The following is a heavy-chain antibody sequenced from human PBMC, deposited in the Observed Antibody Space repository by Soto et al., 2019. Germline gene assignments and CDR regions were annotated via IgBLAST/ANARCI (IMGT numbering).Heavy chain of an antibody. Sequence: QVHLVQSATEVKMPGASVKLSCKASGYTFTNYAIHWVRQAPGQRLEWMVWINAGNGHTKYSQKFQGRVTVTRDPAANTAYMELSSLRSEDTAVYYCARGRWTQTTADYCLDYWGQGTLVTVSS. CDR2: INAGNGHT. D-gene: IGHD1-1*01. CDR1: GYTFTNYA. CDR3: ARGRWTQTTADYCLDY. J-gene: IGHJ4*02. V-gene: IGHV1-3*01.